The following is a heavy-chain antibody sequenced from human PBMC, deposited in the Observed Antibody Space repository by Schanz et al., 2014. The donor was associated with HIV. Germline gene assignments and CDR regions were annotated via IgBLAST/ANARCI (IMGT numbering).Heavy chain of an antibody. CDR2: IYDSGRS. V-gene: IGHV4-34*11. CDR1: GDSLSENY. J-gene: IGHJ5*02. D-gene: IGHD4-17*01. Sequence: QVRLQQWGAGLLKPSETLTLTCAVYGDSLSENYWTWIRQPPGKGLEWIGYIYDSGRSNYNPSLKSRVTMSLDTSRNHFSLKVSSVTAADTAIYFCARDSGDQAAYFDPWGQGTLVTVSS. CDR3: ARDSGDQAAYFDP.